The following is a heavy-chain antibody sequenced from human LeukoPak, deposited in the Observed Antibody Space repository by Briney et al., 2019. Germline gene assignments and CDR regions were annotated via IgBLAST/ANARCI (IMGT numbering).Heavy chain of an antibody. V-gene: IGHV3-48*03. J-gene: IGHJ3*02. Sequence: PGGSLRLSCAASGFTFSSYEMNWVRQAPGKGLEWVSYISSSSNTIYYADSVKGRFTISRDNAKNSLYLQMTSLRAEDTAVYYCARGGSYYNEAFDIWGQGTMVTVSS. D-gene: IGHD3-10*01. CDR2: ISSSSNTI. CDR1: GFTFSSYE. CDR3: ARGGSYYNEAFDI.